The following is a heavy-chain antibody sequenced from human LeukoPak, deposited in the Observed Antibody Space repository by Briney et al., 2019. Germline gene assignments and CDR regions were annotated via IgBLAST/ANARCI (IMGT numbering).Heavy chain of an antibody. CDR1: GDSISSSSYN. CDR2: IYYSGST. V-gene: IGHV4-39*01. CDR3: ARSIAALLGAFDI. D-gene: IGHD6-6*01. Sequence: SETLSLTCTVSGDSISSSSYNWGWIRQPPGEGLEWVGSIYYSGSTYYNPSLKSRVTISVDTSKNQFSLKLSSVTAADTAVYYCARSIAALLGAFDIWGQGTMVTVSS. J-gene: IGHJ3*02.